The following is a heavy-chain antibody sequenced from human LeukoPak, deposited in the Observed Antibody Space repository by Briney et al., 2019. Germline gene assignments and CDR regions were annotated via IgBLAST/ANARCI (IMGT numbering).Heavy chain of an antibody. CDR2: IKSKSDGGTT. V-gene: IGHV3-15*01. CDR1: GFTVTNAW. D-gene: IGHD3-16*01. CDR3: TTQGFVGGSRTFFDY. Sequence: GGSLRLSCVASGFTVTNAWMSWLRQAPGKGPEGVGRIKSKSDGGTTDYDARVKGRFIISREDSKNTLYLQMNSLRSEDTAVYYCTTQGFVGGSRTFFDYWGQGTLVTVSS. J-gene: IGHJ4*02.